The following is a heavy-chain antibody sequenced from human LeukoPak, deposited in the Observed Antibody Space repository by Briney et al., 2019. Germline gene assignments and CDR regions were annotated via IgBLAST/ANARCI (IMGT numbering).Heavy chain of an antibody. CDR1: GGSISRYY. J-gene: IGHJ5*02. CDR3: ARAYSGSYRWGNWFDP. D-gene: IGHD3-10*01. CDR2: IYYSGTT. Sequence: PSETLSLTCTVSGGSISRYYWSWIRQPPGKGLEWIGYIYYSGTTNYNPSLKSRVTISIDTSKNQFSLKLSSVTAADTAVYYCARAYSGSYRWGNWFDPWGQGTLVTVSS. V-gene: IGHV4-59*12.